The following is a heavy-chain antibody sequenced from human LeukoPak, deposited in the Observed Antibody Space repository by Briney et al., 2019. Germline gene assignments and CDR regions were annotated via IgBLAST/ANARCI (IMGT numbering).Heavy chain of an antibody. CDR2: INHSGYT. D-gene: IGHD3-16*01. CDR1: GESFSGYF. V-gene: IGHV4-34*01. Sequence: SETLSLTCAVYGESFSGYFWSWIRQPPGKGLEWIGEINHSGYTNYNPSLKSRVTISVDTSKKQFSLKLSSVTAADTAVYYCARETSQKGAHYMDVWGKGTTVTISS. J-gene: IGHJ6*03. CDR3: ARETSQKGAHYMDV.